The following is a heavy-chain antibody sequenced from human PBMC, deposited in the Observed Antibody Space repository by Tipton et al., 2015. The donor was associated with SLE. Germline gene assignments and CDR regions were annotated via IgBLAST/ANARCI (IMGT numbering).Heavy chain of an antibody. Sequence: SLRLSCAASGFNFRSYGMHWVRQAPGKGLEWAAGIWYDGSNKYYADSVKGRFTISRDNSKNTLYLQMNSLRAEDTAVYYCARGREAQYSSSGDAFDIWGQGTMVTVSS. D-gene: IGHD6-13*01. CDR1: GFNFRSYG. V-gene: IGHV3-33*01. CDR2: IWYDGSNK. CDR3: ARGREAQYSSSGDAFDI. J-gene: IGHJ3*02.